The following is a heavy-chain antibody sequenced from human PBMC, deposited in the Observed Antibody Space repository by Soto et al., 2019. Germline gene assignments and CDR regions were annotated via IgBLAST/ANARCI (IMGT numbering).Heavy chain of an antibody. CDR1: GGSISSGDYY. CDR2: IYYSGNT. V-gene: IGHV4-30-4*01. CDR3: ARGATTVEHFYYYGMDV. Sequence: SETLSLTCTVSGGSISSGDYYWSWIRQPPGKGLEWIGYIYYSGNTYYNPSLKSRVTISVDTSKNQFSLRLSSVSAADTAVYYCARGATTVEHFYYYGMDVWGQGTTVTVSS. D-gene: IGHD4-17*01. J-gene: IGHJ6*02.